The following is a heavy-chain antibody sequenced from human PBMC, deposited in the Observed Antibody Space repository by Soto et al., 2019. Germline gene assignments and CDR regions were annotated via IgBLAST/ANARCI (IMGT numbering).Heavy chain of an antibody. CDR3: ATLNGYDY. D-gene: IGHD5-12*01. J-gene: IGHJ4*02. CDR1: GFPFSSHW. CDR2: IDNTGSSA. Sequence: EVRLVESGGGLVQPGGSLRLSCAASGFPFSSHWLQWVRQVPGRGLVWVSRIDNTGSSAIYAYSVRGRFTVSRDNAKDTLYLHMNSLRAEDTAVYYCATLNGYDYWGQGTLVTVSS. V-gene: IGHV3-74*01.